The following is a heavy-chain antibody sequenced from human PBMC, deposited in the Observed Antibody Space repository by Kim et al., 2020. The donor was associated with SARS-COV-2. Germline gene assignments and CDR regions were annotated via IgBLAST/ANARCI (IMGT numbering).Heavy chain of an antibody. Sequence: GGSLRLSCAGSGFTFSSHAMSLVRQAPGKGLEWVSGISDNTHYADSVTGRFTISRDNFKSTLNLQMNSLRAEDTAVYYCARAACSGGNCDLRYGMYVWSTGPTVTVTT. V-gene: IGHV3-23*01. CDR1: GFTFSSHA. J-gene: IGHJ6*04. CDR2: ISDNT. D-gene: IGHD2-15*01. CDR3: ARAACSGGNCDLRYGMYV.